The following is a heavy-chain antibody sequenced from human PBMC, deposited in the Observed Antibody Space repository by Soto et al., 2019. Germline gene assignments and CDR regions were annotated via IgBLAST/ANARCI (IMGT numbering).Heavy chain of an antibody. CDR1: GFTFSSYG. CDR3: ARDSCGGDCYSPHDAFDI. J-gene: IGHJ3*02. V-gene: IGHV3-33*01. CDR2: IWYDGSNK. Sequence: PGGSLRLSCAASGFTFSSYGMHWVRQAPGKGLEWVAVIWYDGSNKYYADSVKGRFTISRDNSKNTLYLQMNSLRAEDTAVYYCARDSCGGDCYSPHDAFDIWGQGTMVTVSS. D-gene: IGHD2-21*02.